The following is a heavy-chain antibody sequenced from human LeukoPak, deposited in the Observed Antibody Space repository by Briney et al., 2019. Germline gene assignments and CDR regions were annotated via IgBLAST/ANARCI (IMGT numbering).Heavy chain of an antibody. V-gene: IGHV3-21*01. D-gene: IGHD6-13*01. CDR2: ISSSSTYI. CDR1: GFTFSSYT. J-gene: IGHJ4*02. CDR3: ARGSSSFFDY. Sequence: GGSLRLSCAASGFTFSSYTMNWVRQAPGRGLEWVSSISSSSTYIYYADSVKGRFTISRDNAKNSLYLQMNSLRAEDTAVYYCARGSSSFFDYWGQGTLVTVSS.